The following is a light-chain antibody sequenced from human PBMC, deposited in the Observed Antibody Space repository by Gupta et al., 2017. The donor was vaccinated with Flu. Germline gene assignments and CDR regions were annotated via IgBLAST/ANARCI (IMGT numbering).Light chain of an antibody. V-gene: IGLV7-46*01. CDR2: DKS. J-gene: IGLJ3*02. Sequence: CGSSTGAVTSGHYPYWFQQKPGQAPRTLIYDKSNKHSGTPARFSGSLLGGKAALTLSGAQPEDEAEYYCLLSDRGARQGVFGGGTKLTVL. CDR1: TGAVTSGHY. CDR3: LLSDRGARQGV.